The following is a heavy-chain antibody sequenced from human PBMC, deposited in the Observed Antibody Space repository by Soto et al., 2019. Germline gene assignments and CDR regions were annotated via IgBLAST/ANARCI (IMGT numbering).Heavy chain of an antibody. J-gene: IGHJ4*02. CDR2: ISAYNGNT. D-gene: IGHD3-22*01. Sequence: QVQLVQSGAEVKKPGASVKVSCKASGYTFTSYGISWVRQAPGHGLEWMGWISAYNGNTNYAQKLQGRVTMTTDTTTSTAYMDLRSLRSDDTAVYYCARTSVPYYYDSSGYYYGYWGQGTLVTVSS. CDR1: GYTFTSYG. V-gene: IGHV1-18*01. CDR3: ARTSVPYYYDSSGYYYGY.